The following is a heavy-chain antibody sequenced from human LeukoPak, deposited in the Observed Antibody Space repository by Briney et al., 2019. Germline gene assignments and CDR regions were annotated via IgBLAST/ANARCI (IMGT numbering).Heavy chain of an antibody. D-gene: IGHD5-12*01. CDR3: ARAKWLRLLLLLDY. Sequence: GGSLRLSCAASGFTFSSYNMKWVRHAPGKGLEWVAVISYDGSNKFYADSVKGRFTISRDNSENTLFLQMNSLRPEDTAVYYCARAKWLRLLLLLDYWGQGTLVTVSS. CDR1: GFTFSSYN. J-gene: IGHJ4*02. CDR2: ISYDGSNK. V-gene: IGHV3-30*03.